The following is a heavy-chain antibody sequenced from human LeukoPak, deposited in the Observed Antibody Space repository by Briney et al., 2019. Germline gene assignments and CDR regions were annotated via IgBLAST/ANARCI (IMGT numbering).Heavy chain of an antibody. CDR2: MNPNSGNT. V-gene: IGHV1-8*01. Sequence: ASAKVSCKASGYTFTSYDINWVRQATGQGLEWMGWMNPNSGNTGYAQKFQGRVTMTRNTSISTAYMELSSLRSEDTAVYYCARASYGSSWLYWYFDLWGRGTLVTVSS. J-gene: IGHJ2*01. CDR3: ARASYGSSWLYWYFDL. D-gene: IGHD6-13*01. CDR1: GYTFTSYD.